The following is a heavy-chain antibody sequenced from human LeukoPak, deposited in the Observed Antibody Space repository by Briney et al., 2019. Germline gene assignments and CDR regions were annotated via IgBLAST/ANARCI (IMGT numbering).Heavy chain of an antibody. CDR2: ISGSGGST. Sequence: GGTLRLSCAASGFTFSSYAMSWVRQAPGKGLEWVSAISGSGGSTYYADSVKGRFTISRDNSKNTLYLQMNSLRAEDTAVYYCAKDCPGLGGGDCYSEDAFDIWGQGTMVTVSS. V-gene: IGHV3-23*01. CDR1: GFTFSSYA. J-gene: IGHJ3*02. D-gene: IGHD2-21*02. CDR3: AKDCPGLGGGDCYSEDAFDI.